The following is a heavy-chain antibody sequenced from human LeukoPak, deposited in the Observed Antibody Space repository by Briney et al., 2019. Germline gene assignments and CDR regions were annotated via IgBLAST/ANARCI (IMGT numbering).Heavy chain of an antibody. CDR1: GFTFSSYA. CDR3: ARVLSRAFDI. CDR2: IYSGGST. V-gene: IGHV3-53*01. J-gene: IGHJ3*02. Sequence: GGSLRLSCAASGFTFSSYAMSWVRQAPGKGLEWVSAIYSGGSTYYADSVKGRFTIPRDNSKNTLYLQMNSLRAEDTAVYYCARVLSRAFDIWGQGTMVTVSS.